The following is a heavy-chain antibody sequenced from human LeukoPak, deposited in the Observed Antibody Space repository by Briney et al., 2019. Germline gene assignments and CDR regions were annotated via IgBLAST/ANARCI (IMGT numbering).Heavy chain of an antibody. D-gene: IGHD3-22*01. V-gene: IGHV1-69*13. Sequence: ASVKVSCKASGGTFSSYAISWVRQAPGQGLEWMGGIIPIFGTANYAQKFQGRVTITADESTSTAYMELSSLRSEDTAVYYCATGTPHYYDSSGYFLSSFDYWGQGTLVTVSS. CDR1: GGTFSSYA. CDR3: ATGTPHYYDSSGYFLSSFDY. CDR2: IIPIFGTA. J-gene: IGHJ4*02.